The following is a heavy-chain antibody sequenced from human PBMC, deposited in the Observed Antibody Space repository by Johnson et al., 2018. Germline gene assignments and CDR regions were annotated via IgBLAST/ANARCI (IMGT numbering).Heavy chain of an antibody. D-gene: IGHD3-10*02. Sequence: VQLVQSGGGLVQXGRSXRLXCAASGFTFDDYAMHWVRQAPGKGLEWVSGISWNSGSIGYADSVKVRFTIARNKDKNSLYRQMNSLRAEDTALYYCAKEMFHAFDIWGQGTMVTVSS. J-gene: IGHJ3*02. CDR1: GFTFDDYA. CDR3: AKEMFHAFDI. CDR2: ISWNSGSI. V-gene: IGHV3-9*01.